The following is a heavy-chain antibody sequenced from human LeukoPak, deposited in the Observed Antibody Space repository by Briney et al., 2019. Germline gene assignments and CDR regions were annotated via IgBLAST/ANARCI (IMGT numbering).Heavy chain of an antibody. Sequence: SETLSLTCTVSDSSISNYYWSWIRQPPGKGLEWIGYVFSNGNTNYNPSVRSRATISIDTSKRQLSLKLASVTAADTAMYFCVRRDPTSYYGSGTYFQHWSQGTLVIVSS. D-gene: IGHD3-10*01. CDR3: VRRDPTSYYGSGTYFQH. CDR1: DSSISNYY. CDR2: VFSNGNT. J-gene: IGHJ1*01. V-gene: IGHV4-59*08.